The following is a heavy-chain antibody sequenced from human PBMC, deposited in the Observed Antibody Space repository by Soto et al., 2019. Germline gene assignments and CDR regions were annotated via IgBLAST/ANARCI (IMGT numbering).Heavy chain of an antibody. D-gene: IGHD3-3*01. Sequence: GGSLTLSCAASGFTFSSYEMNWVRHAPGQGLEWVSYISDSGGTAYYADSVKGRFTVSRDNAQNSVYLQMNSLRTEDTAVYYCARDLLHYDFWSGYSAYFYHGMDVWGPGTTVTVSS. CDR2: ISDSGGTA. V-gene: IGHV3-48*03. J-gene: IGHJ6*02. CDR3: ARDLLHYDFWSGYSAYFYHGMDV. CDR1: GFTFSSYE.